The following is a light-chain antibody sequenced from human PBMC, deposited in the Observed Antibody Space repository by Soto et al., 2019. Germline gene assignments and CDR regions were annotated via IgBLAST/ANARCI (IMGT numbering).Light chain of an antibody. CDR2: GAS. J-gene: IGKJ5*01. CDR1: QSVSSY. Sequence: EIVMTQSPATLSVSPGERATLSCRASQSVSSYLAWYQQKPGQAPRLLIYGASTRATGIPARFSGSGSGTEFTLTISSLQSEDFAVYYCQQYNLWPSITFGQGTRLEIK. V-gene: IGKV3-15*01. CDR3: QQYNLWPSIT.